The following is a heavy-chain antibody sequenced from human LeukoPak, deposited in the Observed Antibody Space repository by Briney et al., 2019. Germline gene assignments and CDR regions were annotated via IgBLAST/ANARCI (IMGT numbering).Heavy chain of an antibody. V-gene: IGHV3-23*01. D-gene: IGHD6-19*01. Sequence: GGSLRLSCAASGFTFSNYVMGWVRQAPGKGLEWVSTISGSGGRTYYADSVKGRFTISRHNSKNTLYLQMNSLRAEDTAVYYCARDEGGSGWTGGFDYWGQGTLVTVSS. CDR2: ISGSGGRT. CDR3: ARDEGGSGWTGGFDY. J-gene: IGHJ4*02. CDR1: GFTFSNYV.